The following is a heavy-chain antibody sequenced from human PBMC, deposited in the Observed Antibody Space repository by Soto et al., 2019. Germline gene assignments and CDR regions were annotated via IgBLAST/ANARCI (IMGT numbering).Heavy chain of an antibody. CDR3: ARESKQWPDF. CDR2: IRAYNGNT. V-gene: IGHV1-18*04. D-gene: IGHD6-19*01. Sequence: ASVKVSCKASGYSFSSYTINWVRQAPGQGLEWLGWIRAYNGNTKYVEKLQGRVTMTTDTSTSTAYMELRNLRSDATAVYYCARESKQWPDFSGQ. J-gene: IGHJ4*01. CDR1: GYSFSSYT.